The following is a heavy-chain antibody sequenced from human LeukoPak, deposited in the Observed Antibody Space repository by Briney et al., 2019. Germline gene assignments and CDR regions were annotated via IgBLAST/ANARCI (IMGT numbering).Heavy chain of an antibody. CDR2: IYHTGAT. Sequence: PSETLSLTCAVSGDSITSSKWRSWVRQSPEKGLEWIGEIYHTGATNYNPSLKSRVTMSVDKSKNQFFLNLSSVTAADTAVYYRASGSHAVTTHFDYWGQGTLVTVSS. J-gene: IGHJ4*02. CDR3: ASGSHAVTTHFDY. D-gene: IGHD3-16*01. CDR1: GDSITSSKW. V-gene: IGHV4-4*02.